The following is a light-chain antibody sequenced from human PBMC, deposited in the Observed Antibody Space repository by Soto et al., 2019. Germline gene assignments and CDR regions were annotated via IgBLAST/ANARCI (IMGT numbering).Light chain of an antibody. J-gene: IGKJ5*01. CDR2: DTS. V-gene: IGKV3-20*01. CDR3: QQYGRSLIT. CDR1: QSVTSSF. Sequence: EIVLTQSPGTLSLSPGERATLSCRASQSVTSSFLAWLQQKPGQAPRLLIYDTSKGATGIPDRFSGSGAGTDFTLTISKLMPENFAVYYCQQYGRSLITFGKGTRLEIK.